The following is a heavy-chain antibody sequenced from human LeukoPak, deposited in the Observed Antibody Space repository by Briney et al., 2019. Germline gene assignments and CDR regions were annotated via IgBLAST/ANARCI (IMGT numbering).Heavy chain of an antibody. Sequence: ASVKVSCKGSGYTFTSYYMHWVRQAPGQGLEWMGIINPSGGSTTYAQKFQGRVTMTSDTSTRTVYMELSSLRSEDTAFYYCASTSCYNCYWFDPWGQGTLVTVSS. D-gene: IGHD2-2*02. CDR1: GYTFTSYY. CDR2: INPSGGST. CDR3: ASTSCYNCYWFDP. J-gene: IGHJ5*02. V-gene: IGHV1-46*03.